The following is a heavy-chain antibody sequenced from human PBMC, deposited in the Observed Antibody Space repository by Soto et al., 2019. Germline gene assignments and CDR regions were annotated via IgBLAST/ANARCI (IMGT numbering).Heavy chain of an antibody. J-gene: IGHJ3*01. D-gene: IGHD1-20*01. Sequence: EVQLVESGGGLVQPGGSLRLSCAASGFTFSNYWMHWVRQAPGKGLVWVSRMHSDGSSTFYADSVKGRFTISSDNAKKMVYLQMNSLSAEDTAVYYCARDNWNTVWGQGTMVTVSS. CDR3: ARDNWNTV. V-gene: IGHV3-74*01. CDR1: GFTFSNYW. CDR2: MHSDGSST.